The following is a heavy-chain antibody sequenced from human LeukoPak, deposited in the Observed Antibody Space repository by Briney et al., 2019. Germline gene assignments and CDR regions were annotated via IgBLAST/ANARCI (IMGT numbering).Heavy chain of an antibody. Sequence: ASVKVSCKASGGTFSSYAISWVRQAPGQGREWMGGIIPIFGTANYAQKFQGRVTITTDESTSTAYMELSSLRSEDTAVYYCARDSGVWGSYRTSAFDIWGQGTMVTVSS. CDR3: ARDSGVWGSYRTSAFDI. CDR2: IIPIFGTA. J-gene: IGHJ3*02. CDR1: GGTFSSYA. V-gene: IGHV1-69*05. D-gene: IGHD3-16*02.